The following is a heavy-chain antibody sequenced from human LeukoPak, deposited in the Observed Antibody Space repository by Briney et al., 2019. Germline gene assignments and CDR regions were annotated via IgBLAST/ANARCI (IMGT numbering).Heavy chain of an antibody. Sequence: GGSLRLSCVGSGFNVTSNNMYWVRQAPGKGLECVSTFLAGGLLDYADSVRDRFTISRDTSKNTLYLQMNSLSAEDTAVYYCGRRFCNSCPLDFWGQGTLVTVSS. J-gene: IGHJ4*02. CDR2: FLAGGLL. D-gene: IGHD2-21*01. CDR3: GRRFCNSCPLDF. CDR1: GFNVTSNN. V-gene: IGHV3-66*04.